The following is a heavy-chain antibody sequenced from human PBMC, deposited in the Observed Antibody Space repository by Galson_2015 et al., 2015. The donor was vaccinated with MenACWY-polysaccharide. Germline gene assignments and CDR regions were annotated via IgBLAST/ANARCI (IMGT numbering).Heavy chain of an antibody. CDR3: ARGIAVTRGRDAFDI. V-gene: IGHV4-39*01. J-gene: IGHJ3*02. Sequence: GSIYYSGNTYYNPSLKSRVTISVDTSKNQFSLKLTSVTAADATVYYCARGIAVTRGRDAFDIWGQGTMVTVSS. CDR2: IYYSGNT. D-gene: IGHD1-7*01.